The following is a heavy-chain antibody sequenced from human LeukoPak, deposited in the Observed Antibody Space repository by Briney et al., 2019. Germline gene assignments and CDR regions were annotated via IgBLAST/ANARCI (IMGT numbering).Heavy chain of an antibody. CDR2: IDADNGDT. CDR3: ARDPNGDYDFDY. Sequence: ASVKVSCKASGYTFTAYGISWVRQAPGQGLENIGWIDADNGDTSYAQKLRGRVTLTTDTSTNTAYMELRSLRSDDTAVYYCARDPNGDYDFDYWGQGTLVTVSS. J-gene: IGHJ4*02. V-gene: IGHV1-18*01. D-gene: IGHD4-17*01. CDR1: GYTFTAYG.